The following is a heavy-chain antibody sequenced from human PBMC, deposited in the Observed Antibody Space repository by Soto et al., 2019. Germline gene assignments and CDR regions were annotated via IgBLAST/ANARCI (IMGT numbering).Heavy chain of an antibody. CDR1: GYSFTSDG. CDR2: ISPYNGHI. Sequence: ASVXVSFKASGYSFTSDGISGWLRAPGQGLEGMGWISPYNGHIHFVQRFQGRVSMTTDTSTKTAYMELRNLRSDDTAQYYCARDMKIVKANHTSLEKYGMEVWGPGTTV. CDR3: ARDMKIVKANHTSLEKYGMEV. V-gene: IGHV1-18*01. J-gene: IGHJ6*01. D-gene: IGHD2-2*01.